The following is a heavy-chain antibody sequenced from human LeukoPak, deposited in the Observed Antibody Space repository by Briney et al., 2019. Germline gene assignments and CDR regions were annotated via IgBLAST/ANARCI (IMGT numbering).Heavy chain of an antibody. CDR2: INPSGGTT. CDR3: ARDLDMTTVTSDFDY. J-gene: IGHJ4*02. D-gene: IGHD4-11*01. V-gene: IGHV1-46*01. Sequence: ASVKVSCKASGYTFSRHYMHWVLQAPGQGLEWMGIINPSGGTTGYAQKFQGRVTMTRDTSTTTVYMELSSLRSEDTAVYYCARDLDMTTVTSDFDYWGQGTLVTVSS. CDR1: GYTFSRHY.